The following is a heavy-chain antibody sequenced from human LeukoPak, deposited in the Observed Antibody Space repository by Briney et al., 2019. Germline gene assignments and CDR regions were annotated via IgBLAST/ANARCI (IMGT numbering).Heavy chain of an antibody. Sequence: PGGSLRLSCAASGFTFSSYGMHWVRQAPGKGLECVAVISYDGSNKYYADSVKGRFTISRDNSKNTLYLQMNSLRAEDTAVYYCAKDYEGEVAVAESYWGQGTLVTVSS. CDR2: ISYDGSNK. CDR3: AKDYEGEVAVAESY. D-gene: IGHD6-19*01. V-gene: IGHV3-30*18. CDR1: GFTFSSYG. J-gene: IGHJ4*02.